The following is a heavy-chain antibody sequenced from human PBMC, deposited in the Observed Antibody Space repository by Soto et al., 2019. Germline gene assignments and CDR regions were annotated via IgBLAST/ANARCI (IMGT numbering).Heavy chain of an antibody. J-gene: IGHJ4*02. CDR3: ARDLGYGDYGTDF. V-gene: IGHV1-18*04. D-gene: IGHD4-17*01. Sequence: QVQLVQSGAEVKKPGASVKVSCKASGYTFSSNGISWVRQAPGQGFEWMGWINGDNGNTNYAQKFQGRVTMTTDTSTSTAYMDLRSLRSDDTAIYYCARDLGYGDYGTDFWGQGALVTVSS. CDR2: INGDNGNT. CDR1: GYTFSSNG.